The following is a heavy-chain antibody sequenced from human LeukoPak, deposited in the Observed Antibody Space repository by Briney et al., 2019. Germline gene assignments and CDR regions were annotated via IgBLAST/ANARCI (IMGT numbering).Heavy chain of an antibody. CDR3: ARAGRAYSSSWYWFDP. V-gene: IGHV3-21*01. D-gene: IGHD6-13*01. Sequence: PGGSLRLSCAASGFTFSTYNMNWVRQAPGKGLEWVSSITSTSSYIYYADSVKGRFTISRDNAKNSLYLQMNSLRAEDTAVYYCARAGRAYSSSWYWFDPWGQGTLVTVSS. CDR1: GFTFSTYN. J-gene: IGHJ5*02. CDR2: ITSTSSYI.